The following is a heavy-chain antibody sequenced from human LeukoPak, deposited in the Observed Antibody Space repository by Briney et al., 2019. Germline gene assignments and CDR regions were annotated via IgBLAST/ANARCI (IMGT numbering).Heavy chain of an antibody. J-gene: IGHJ4*02. CDR2: IYYSGST. CDR3: ARGGAPGLSSDCCPLEY. D-gene: IGHD2-21*02. CDR1: GGSVSSGSYY. Sequence: SETLCLTCTVSGGSVSSGSYYWSWIRQPPGKGLEWIGYIYYSGSTNYNPSLKSRVTISVDTSKNQFSLKLSSVTAADTAVYYCARGGAPGLSSDCCPLEYWGQGTLVTVSS. V-gene: IGHV4-61*01.